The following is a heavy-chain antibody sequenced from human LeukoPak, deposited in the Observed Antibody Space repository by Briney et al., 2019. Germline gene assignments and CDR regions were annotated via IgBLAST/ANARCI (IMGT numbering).Heavy chain of an antibody. CDR3: ARDRDYSNTERGFDF. J-gene: IGHJ4*02. CDR2: INPNSGET. Sequence: ASVKVSCKTSGYTFTDYYTHWVRQAPGQGLEWMGWINPNSGETNSAQKFQGRVTMTGDSSISTAYMELSRVTSDDTAVYYCARDRDYSNTERGFDFWGQGTLVTVSS. V-gene: IGHV1-2*02. CDR1: GYTFTDYY. D-gene: IGHD4-11*01.